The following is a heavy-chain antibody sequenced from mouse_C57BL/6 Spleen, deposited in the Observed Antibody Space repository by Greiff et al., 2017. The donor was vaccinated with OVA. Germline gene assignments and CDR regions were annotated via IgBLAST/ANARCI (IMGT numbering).Heavy chain of an antibody. Sequence: VKLKQPGAELVRPGSSVKLSCKASGYTFTSYWMDWVKQRPGQGLEWIGNIYPSDSETHYNQKFKDKATLTVDKSSSTAYMQLSSLTSEDSAVYYCAKRSGAWFAYWGQGTLVTVSA. J-gene: IGHJ3*01. CDR2: IYPSDSET. CDR1: GYTFTSYW. CDR3: AKRSGAWFAY. V-gene: IGHV1-61*01. D-gene: IGHD3-2*02.